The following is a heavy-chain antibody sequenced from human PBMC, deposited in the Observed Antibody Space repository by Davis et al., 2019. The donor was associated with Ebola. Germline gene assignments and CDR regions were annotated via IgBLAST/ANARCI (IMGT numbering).Heavy chain of an antibody. CDR2: ISGSGDST. CDR1: VITFSSYA. V-gene: IGHV3-23*01. Sequence: GGSLRLSCADSVITFSSYAMTWVRQAPGKGLEWVSAISGSGDSTYYADSVKGRFTIFRDNSKNTLYLQMNSLRVEDTAIYYCVKDTSSIWFDVWGQGTTVTVSS. D-gene: IGHD6-13*01. J-gene: IGHJ3*01. CDR3: VKDTSSIWFDV.